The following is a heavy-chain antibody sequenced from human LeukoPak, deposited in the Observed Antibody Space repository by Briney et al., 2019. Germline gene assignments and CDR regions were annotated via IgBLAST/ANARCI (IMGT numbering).Heavy chain of an antibody. CDR2: IYYSGGT. V-gene: IGHV4-39*01. Sequence: PSETLSLTRTVSGGSISSSSYYWGWIRQPPGKGLEWIGTIYYSGGTYYSPSLKSRVTISVDTSKNQFSLRVSSVTAADTAVYYCARPDQYNYGSGSYDYWGQGTLVTVSS. D-gene: IGHD3-10*01. CDR3: ARPDQYNYGSGSYDY. CDR1: GGSISSSSYY. J-gene: IGHJ4*02.